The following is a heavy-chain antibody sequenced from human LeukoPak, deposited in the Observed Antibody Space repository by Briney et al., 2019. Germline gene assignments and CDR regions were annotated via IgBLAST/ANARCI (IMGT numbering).Heavy chain of an antibody. J-gene: IGHJ4*02. CDR2: INPRDGYT. D-gene: IGHD3-22*01. CDR1: GYSFTDYY. Sequence: ASVKVSCKASGYSFTDYYIHWVRKAPGQGLEWMGIINPRDGYTNYAQKFQGRVTMTRDMATSTIYMQLSSLRSEDTAMYYCARLIVARGIEYWGQGILVTVSS. V-gene: IGHV1-46*01. CDR3: ARLIVARGIEY.